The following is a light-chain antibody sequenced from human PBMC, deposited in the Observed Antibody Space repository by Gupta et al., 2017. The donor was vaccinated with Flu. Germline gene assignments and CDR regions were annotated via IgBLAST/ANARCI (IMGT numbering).Light chain of an antibody. CDR1: SSTIGAGYD. Sequence: QSALTQPPSVSGAPGQRVTISCTGTSSTIGAGYDVHCYPQPPGNATKLLIYMNNSRPSAVPDRFSSSKSGTSASLTITGLQAEDEADYYWQSYDSNQSTVVFGGGTKLTVL. CDR3: QSYDSNQSTVV. V-gene: IGLV1-40*01. J-gene: IGLJ2*01. CDR2: MNN.